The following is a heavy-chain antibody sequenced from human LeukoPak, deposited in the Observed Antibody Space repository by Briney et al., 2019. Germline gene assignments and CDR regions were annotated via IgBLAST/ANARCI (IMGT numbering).Heavy chain of an antibody. J-gene: IGHJ4*02. CDR2: ISAYNGNT. V-gene: IGHV1-18*01. CDR1: GYTFTSYG. CDR3: ARTRSGYDLFDY. Sequence: ASVKASCKASGYTFTSYGISWVRQAPGQGLEWMGWISAYNGNTNYAQKLQGRVTMTTDTSTSTAYMELRSLRSDDTAVYYCARTRSGYDLFDYWGQGTLVTVSS. D-gene: IGHD5-12*01.